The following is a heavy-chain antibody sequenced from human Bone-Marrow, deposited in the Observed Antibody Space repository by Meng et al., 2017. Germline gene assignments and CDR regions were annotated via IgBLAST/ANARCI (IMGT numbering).Heavy chain of an antibody. CDR3: ARGYSSGWPYYYYGMDV. J-gene: IGHJ6*02. CDR2: MNPNSGNT. V-gene: IGHV1-8*03. Sequence: ASVKVSCKASGYTFTSYDINWVRQATGQGLEWMGWMNPNSGNTDFAQKFQGRVTTTRNTSISTAHMEPSSLRSEDTAVYYCARGYSSGWPYYYYGMDVWGQGTTVTVSS. CDR1: GYTFTSYD. D-gene: IGHD6-19*01.